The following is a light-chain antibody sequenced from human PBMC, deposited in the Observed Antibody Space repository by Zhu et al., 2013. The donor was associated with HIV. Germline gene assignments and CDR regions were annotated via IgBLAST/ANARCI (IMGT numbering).Light chain of an antibody. V-gene: IGKV2-28*01. CDR3: QQSYIAPLS. CDR1: QSLLHSNGYNY. CDR2: LGS. Sequence: EIVMTQSPLSLPVTPGEPASISCRSSQSLLHSNGYNYLDWYLQKPGQSPQLLIYLGSNRASGVPSRFSGSGSGTDFTLTISSLQAEDFATYYCQQSYIAPLSFGGGTKVDIK. J-gene: IGKJ4*01.